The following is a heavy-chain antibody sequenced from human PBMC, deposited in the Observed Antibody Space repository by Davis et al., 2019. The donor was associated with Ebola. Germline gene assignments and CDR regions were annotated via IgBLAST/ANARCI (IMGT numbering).Heavy chain of an antibody. CDR3: ARVRTTRPNEAFYI. J-gene: IGHJ3*02. CDR1: GFTFSDYY. V-gene: IGHV3-11*01. D-gene: IGHD1-14*01. CDR2: ISQSSTTI. Sequence: GESLKISCAASGFTFSDYYMNWIRQAPGKGPEWLSYISQSSTTIDYADSVKGRFTISRDNANNSLYLKMNNLRVDDTAVDYCARVRTTRPNEAFYIWGQGAMVTVSS.